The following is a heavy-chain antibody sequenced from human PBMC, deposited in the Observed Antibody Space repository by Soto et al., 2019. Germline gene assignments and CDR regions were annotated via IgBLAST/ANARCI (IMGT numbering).Heavy chain of an antibody. CDR2: INPSGGST. V-gene: IGHV1-46*01. CDR3: ARVYEKGRNYYGMDV. CDR1: GYTFASYY. J-gene: IGHJ6*02. Sequence: ASVKVSCKASGYTFASYYRQWVRQAPGQGLEWMGIINPSGGSTSYAQKFQGRVTMTRDTSTSTVYMELSSLRSEDTAVYYCARVYEKGRNYYGMDVWGQGTTVTVSS. D-gene: IGHD2-2*02.